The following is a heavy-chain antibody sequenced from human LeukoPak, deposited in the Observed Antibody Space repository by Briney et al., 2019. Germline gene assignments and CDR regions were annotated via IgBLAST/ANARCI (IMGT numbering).Heavy chain of an antibody. J-gene: IGHJ5*02. D-gene: IGHD3-3*01. CDR3: ARDYDFWSASWFDP. CDR2: IYYSGST. CDR1: GGSISSSSYY. Sequence: SETLSLTCTVSGGSISSSSYYWGWIRQPPGKGLEWIGSIYYSGSTYYNPSLKSRVTISVDTSKNQFSLKLSSVTAADTAVYYCARDYDFWSASWFDPWGQGTLVTVPS. V-gene: IGHV4-39*01.